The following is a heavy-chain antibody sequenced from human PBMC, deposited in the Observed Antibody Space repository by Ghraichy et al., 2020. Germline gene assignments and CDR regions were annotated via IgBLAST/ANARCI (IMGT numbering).Heavy chain of an antibody. J-gene: IGHJ6*02. D-gene: IGHD4-17*01. V-gene: IGHV3-23*01. Sequence: GGSLRLSCAASGFTFSSYAMSWVRQAPGKGLEWVSAISGSGGSTYYADSVKGRFTISRDNSKNTLYLQMNSLRAEDTAVYYCATPDGGYGDLLYGMDVWGQGTTVTVSS. CDR2: ISGSGGST. CDR3: ATPDGGYGDLLYGMDV. CDR1: GFTFSSYA.